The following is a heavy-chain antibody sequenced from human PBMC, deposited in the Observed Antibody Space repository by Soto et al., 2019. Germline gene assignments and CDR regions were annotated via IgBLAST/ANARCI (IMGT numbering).Heavy chain of an antibody. V-gene: IGHV3-21*01. Sequence: GGSLRLSCTVSGFSFNNYGINWVRQAPGKGLEWVSSISKSDYTYYSDPVKGRFAISRDNAKSSVSLQMNTLRVEDTAVYYCAREDSIIIPAVPDFWGQGTLVTVSS. CDR2: ISKSDYT. D-gene: IGHD2-2*01. CDR1: GFSFNNYG. J-gene: IGHJ4*02. CDR3: AREDSIIIPAVPDF.